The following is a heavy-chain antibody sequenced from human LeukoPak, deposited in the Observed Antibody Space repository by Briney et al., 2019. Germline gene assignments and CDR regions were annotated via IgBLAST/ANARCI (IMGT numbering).Heavy chain of an antibody. V-gene: IGHV4-61*08. J-gene: IGHJ4*02. D-gene: IGHD4-17*01. CDR2: IYYSGST. CDR3: ARDPTTVTPGY. Sequence: SETLSLTCTVSGGSISSGDYYWSWIRQPPGKGLEWIGYIYYSGSTNYNPSLKSRVTISVDTSKNQFSLKLSSVTAADTAVYYCARDPTTVTPGYWGQGTLVTVSS. CDR1: GGSISSGDYY.